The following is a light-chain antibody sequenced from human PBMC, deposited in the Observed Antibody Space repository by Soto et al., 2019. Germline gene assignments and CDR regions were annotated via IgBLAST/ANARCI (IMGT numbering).Light chain of an antibody. J-gene: IGKJ2*01. V-gene: IGKV1-5*01. CDR1: QLIARW. CDR3: LQYNTFPHT. CDR2: DAT. Sequence: IQMTQSPSTLSASVGDTVTLTCRSSQLIARWLAWYQQKPGTAPRLIIYDATSLQSGVPSRFSARASGTDFTLTLSSLHPDDFATYYCLQYNTFPHTFGQGTKLEI.